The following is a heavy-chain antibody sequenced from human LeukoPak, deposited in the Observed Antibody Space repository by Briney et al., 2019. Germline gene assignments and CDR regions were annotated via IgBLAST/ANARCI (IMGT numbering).Heavy chain of an antibody. CDR3: TRGDNIYYYTDV. D-gene: IGHD2/OR15-2a*01. J-gene: IGHJ6*03. CDR2: IRSNAYGGTT. V-gene: IGHV3-49*04. Sequence: GGSLRLSCTASGFTFGDYAMSWVRQAPGKGLDWVGLIRSNAYGGTTEYAASVKGRFTISRDDSRGIAYLQMNSLKTEDTAVYYCTRGDNIYYYTDVWGKGATVTVSS. CDR1: GFTFGDYA.